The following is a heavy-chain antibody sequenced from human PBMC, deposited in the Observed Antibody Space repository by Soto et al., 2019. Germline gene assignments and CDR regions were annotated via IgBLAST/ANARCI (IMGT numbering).Heavy chain of an antibody. D-gene: IGHD3-16*02. V-gene: IGHV3-74*01. CDR1: GFTFSSYW. J-gene: IGHJ4*02. CDR3: VRYPRSVGGSYRPDY. Sequence: EVQLVESGGGLVQPGGSLRLSCAASGFTFSSYWMHWVRQVPEKGLVWVSRINSDGSITNYADAVKGRFTISRDNVKNTLYLQMNSLRAEDTAVYYCVRYPRSVGGSYRPDYWDQGTLVTVSS. CDR2: INSDGSIT.